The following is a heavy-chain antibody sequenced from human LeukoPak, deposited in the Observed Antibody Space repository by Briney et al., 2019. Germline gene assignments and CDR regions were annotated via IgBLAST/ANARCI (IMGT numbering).Heavy chain of an antibody. Sequence: PGGSLRLSCAASGFTFSSYGMHWVRQAPGKGLEWVAFIRYDGSNKYYADSVKGRFTISRDNSKNTLYLQMNSLRAEDTAVYYCAKRLGYSYGYGFGYWGQGTLVTVSS. CDR1: GFTFSSYG. CDR3: AKRLGYSYGYGFGY. V-gene: IGHV3-30*02. J-gene: IGHJ4*02. D-gene: IGHD5-18*01. CDR2: IRYDGSNK.